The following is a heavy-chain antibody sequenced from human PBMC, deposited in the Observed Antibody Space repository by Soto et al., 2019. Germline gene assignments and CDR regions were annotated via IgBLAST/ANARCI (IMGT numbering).Heavy chain of an antibody. CDR2: IVVGSGTT. CDR1: GCTFSNSA. CDR3: VALEMATITPYFDY. Sequence: GASVKVSCKASGCTFSNSAISWVRQARGQRLEWIGWIVVGSGTTNYAQKFQERVTITRDMSTSTAYMELSSLRSEDTAVYYCVALEMATITPYFDYWGQGTLVTVSS. D-gene: IGHD5-12*01. V-gene: IGHV1-58*02. J-gene: IGHJ4*02.